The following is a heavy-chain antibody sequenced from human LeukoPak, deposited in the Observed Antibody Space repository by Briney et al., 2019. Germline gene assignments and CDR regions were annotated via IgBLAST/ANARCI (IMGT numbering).Heavy chain of an antibody. J-gene: IGHJ4*02. CDR3: AKDLRNSGGGLRYFDY. CDR1: GFTFSSYA. CDR2: ISGSGGST. Sequence: PGGSLRLSCAASGFTFSSYAMSWVRQAPGKGLEWVSAISGSGGSTYYADSVKGRFTISRDNSKNTLYLQMNSLRAEDTAVYYCAKDLRNSGGGLRYFDYWGQGTLVTVSS. D-gene: IGHD2-15*01. V-gene: IGHV3-23*01.